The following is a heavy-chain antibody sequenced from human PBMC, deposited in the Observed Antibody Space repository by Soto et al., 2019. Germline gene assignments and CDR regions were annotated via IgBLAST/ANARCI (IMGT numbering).Heavy chain of an antibody. CDR3: IWWQAGGPEY. D-gene: IGHD2-15*01. CDR1: RHTFMYYL. Sequence: VEVKQSAAQVREPGASVKVSCTAERHTFMYYLVTWVRQALGHGLEFVGWISAVNHNTKHAQSVQDRVTFTSDTSTTIASMELRGLRSDEPGMYYCIWWQAGGPEYWGQGTLVTVSS. J-gene: IGHJ4*02. V-gene: IGHV1-18*01. CDR2: ISAVNHNT.